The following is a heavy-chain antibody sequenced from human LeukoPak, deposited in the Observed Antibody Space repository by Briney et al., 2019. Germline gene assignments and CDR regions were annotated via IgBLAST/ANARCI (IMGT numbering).Heavy chain of an antibody. D-gene: IGHD6-6*01. V-gene: IGHV3-21*01. CDR2: ISSTSSYI. CDR3: VRILSSSSASNDAFDI. CDR1: GFSFSSFG. J-gene: IGHJ3*02. Sequence: GGSLRLSCAASGFSFSSFGMNWGRQAPGKGLEWVSSISSTSSYIYYADSVKGRFTVSRDNAKNSLSLQMNSLRAEDTALYYCVRILSSSSASNDAFDIWGQGTMVTVSS.